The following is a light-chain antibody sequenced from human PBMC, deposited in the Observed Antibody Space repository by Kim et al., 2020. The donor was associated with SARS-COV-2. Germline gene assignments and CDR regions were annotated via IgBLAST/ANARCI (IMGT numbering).Light chain of an antibody. CDR1: ANVEKY. J-gene: IGKJ2*01. CDR3: QQNYRTPPHT. Sequence: SVAHKRTLPYRAGANVEKYIDWYQQKPRKAPALLIYAASVLHTGVPPRFSGSGFGTDFTLTLSNLPPEDFANYFCQQNYRTPPHTFGQGTKLEI. V-gene: IGKV1-39*01. CDR2: AAS.